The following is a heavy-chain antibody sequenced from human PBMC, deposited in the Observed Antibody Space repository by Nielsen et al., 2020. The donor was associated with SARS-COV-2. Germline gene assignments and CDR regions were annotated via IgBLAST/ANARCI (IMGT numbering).Heavy chain of an antibody. V-gene: IGHV4-4*02. J-gene: IGHJ4*02. CDR1: GGSVSSNDW. CDR2: VSHSGSI. Sequence: SETLSLTCAVSGGSVSSNDWWTWVRPSPGTGLEWIGEVSHSGSINYNPSLKSRVTLSMDKSKRQFSLRLTSVTAADTAVYYCARHQGASFDSWGPGTLVTVSS. D-gene: IGHD1-26*01. CDR3: ARHQGASFDS.